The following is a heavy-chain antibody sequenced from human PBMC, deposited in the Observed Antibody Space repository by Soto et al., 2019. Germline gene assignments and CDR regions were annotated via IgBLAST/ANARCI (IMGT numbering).Heavy chain of an antibody. Sequence: GGSLRLSCAASGFTFSSYAMSWVRQAPGKGLEWVSTISGSGGSTYYADSVRGRFTISRDNSMNTLYLQMNSLRAEDTAVYYCAKDFRGEGAASGGAYILLFDYWGQGTLVTVSS. CDR1: GFTFSSYA. J-gene: IGHJ4*02. V-gene: IGHV3-23*01. CDR3: AKDFRGEGAASGGAYILLFDY. CDR2: ISGSGGST. D-gene: IGHD3-16*01.